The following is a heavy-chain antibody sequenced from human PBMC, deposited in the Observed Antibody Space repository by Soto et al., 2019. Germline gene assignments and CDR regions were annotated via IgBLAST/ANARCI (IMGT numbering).Heavy chain of an antibody. Sequence: PSETLSLTCAVYGGSFSGYYWNWIRQPPGKGLEWIGEIHDSGSTNYNPSLKSRLIISVDTSRNQFSLKLSSVTAADTAVYYCARGVRRTSSWYSDYWGQGTLGTVAS. CDR2: IHDSGST. D-gene: IGHD6-13*01. CDR3: ARGVRRTSSWYSDY. V-gene: IGHV4-34*01. J-gene: IGHJ4*02. CDR1: GGSFSGYY.